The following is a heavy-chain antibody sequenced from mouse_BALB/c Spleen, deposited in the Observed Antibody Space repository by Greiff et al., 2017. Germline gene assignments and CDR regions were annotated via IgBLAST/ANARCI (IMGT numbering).Heavy chain of an antibody. J-gene: IGHJ3*01. V-gene: IGHV1-69*01. CDR2: IDTSDSYT. CDR1: GYTFTDYW. D-gene: IGHD2-13*01. CDR3: ARWYGDYVAWFAY. Sequence: QVQLQQPGAELVMPGASVKMSCKASGYTFTDYWMHWVKQRPGQGLEWIGAIDTSDSYTSYNQKFKSKATLTVDESTSADYMQLSSLTSEDSAVYYSARWYGDYVAWFAYWGQGTLVTVSA.